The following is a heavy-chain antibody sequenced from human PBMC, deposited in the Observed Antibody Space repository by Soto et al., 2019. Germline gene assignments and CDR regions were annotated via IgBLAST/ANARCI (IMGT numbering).Heavy chain of an antibody. V-gene: IGHV3-11*01. J-gene: IGHJ4*02. D-gene: IGHD6-13*01. Sequence: VQLVESGGGLVQPGGSLRLSCAASGFTVSSNYMSWIRQAPGKGLEWVSYISSSGSTIYYADSVKGRFTISRDNAKNSLYLQMNSLRAEDTAVYYCARDLDSSSWYDYWGQGTLVTVSS. CDR3: ARDLDSSSWYDY. CDR1: GFTVSSNY. CDR2: ISSSGSTI.